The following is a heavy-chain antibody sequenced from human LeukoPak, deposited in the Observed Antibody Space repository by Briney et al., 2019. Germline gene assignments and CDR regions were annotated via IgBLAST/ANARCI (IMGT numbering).Heavy chain of an antibody. CDR1: GFTFSSYE. CDR3: ARGWFDS. V-gene: IGHV3-48*03. Sequence: GGSLRLSCAASGFTFSSYEMNWVRQAPGKGLEWLSYISSSGTTMYYADSVKGRFTISRDNAKNSLYLQMNSLRAEDTAIYYCARGWFDSWGQGTLVTVSS. J-gene: IGHJ5*01. CDR2: ISSSGTTM.